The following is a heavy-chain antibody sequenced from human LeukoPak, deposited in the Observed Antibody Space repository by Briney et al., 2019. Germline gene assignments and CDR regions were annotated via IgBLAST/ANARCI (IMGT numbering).Heavy chain of an antibody. V-gene: IGHV1-46*01. J-gene: IGHJ4*02. D-gene: IGHD2-15*01. CDR1: GYTFTSYY. CDR3: ARDNVGYREDLYCSGGSCYSAVDY. Sequence: GASVKVSYKASGYTFTSYYMHWVRQAPGQGLEWMGIINPSGGSTSYAQKFQGRVTMTRDTSTSTVYMELSSLRSEDTAVYYCARDNVGYREDLYCSGGSCYSAVDYWGQGTLVTVSS. CDR2: INPSGGST.